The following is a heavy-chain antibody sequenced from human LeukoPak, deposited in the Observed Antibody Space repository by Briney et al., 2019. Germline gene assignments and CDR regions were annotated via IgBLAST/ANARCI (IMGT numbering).Heavy chain of an antibody. CDR2: IRDSGET. CDR1: GFSVRNYY. Sequence: GGSLRLSCAATGFSVRNYYMSWVRQAPGKGLEWVSLIRDSGETFYIDSVKGRFTISRDDSKNTVYLQMNRLRVEDTAVYYCARDRGYYFDYWGQGTLVTVSS. CDR3: ARDRGYYFDY. V-gene: IGHV3-66*03. J-gene: IGHJ4*02. D-gene: IGHD3-16*01.